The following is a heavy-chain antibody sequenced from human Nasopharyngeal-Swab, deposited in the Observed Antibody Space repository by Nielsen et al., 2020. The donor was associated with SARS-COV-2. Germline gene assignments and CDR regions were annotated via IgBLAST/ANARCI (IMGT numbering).Heavy chain of an antibody. J-gene: IGHJ2*01. V-gene: IGHV3-13*01. CDR3: ARTGAGTPYWYFDL. CDR2: IGTAGDT. Sequence: GSLRLSCAASGFTFSSYDMHWVRQAPGKGLEWVSAIGTAGDTYYPGSVKGRFTISRENAKNSLYLQMNSLRAGDTAVYYCARTGAGTPYWYFDLWGRGTLVTVSS. CDR1: GFTFSSYD. D-gene: IGHD6-19*01.